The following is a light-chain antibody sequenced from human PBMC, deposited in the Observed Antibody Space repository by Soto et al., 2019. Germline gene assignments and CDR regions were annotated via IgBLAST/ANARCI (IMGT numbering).Light chain of an antibody. CDR2: GAS. J-gene: IGKJ2*01. V-gene: IGKV3-15*01. Sequence: EIVMTQSPATLSLSPGERAALSCRASQSINSELAWYQQKPGQPPRLLIYGASTRATGVPARFTGSGSGSEFTLTISGLQSEDFASYYCQQGHNLAFTFGQGTRLEI. CDR1: QSINSE. CDR3: QQGHNLAFT.